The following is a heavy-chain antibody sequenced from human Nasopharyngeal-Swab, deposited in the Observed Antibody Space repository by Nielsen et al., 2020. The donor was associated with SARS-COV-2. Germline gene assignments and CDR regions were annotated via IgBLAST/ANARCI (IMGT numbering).Heavy chain of an antibody. J-gene: IGHJ6*02. Sequence: SETLSLTCTVFGGSISSYYWSWIRQPPGKGLEWIGYIYYSGSTNYNPSLKSRVTISVDTSKNQFSLKLSSVTAADTAVYYCARGGRDGMDVWGQGTTVTVSS. V-gene: IGHV4-59*01. CDR2: IYYSGST. CDR3: ARGGRDGMDV. CDR1: GGSISSYY.